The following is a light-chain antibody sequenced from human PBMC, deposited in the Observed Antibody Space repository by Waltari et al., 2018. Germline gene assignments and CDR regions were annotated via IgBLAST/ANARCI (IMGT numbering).Light chain of an antibody. J-gene: IGKJ4*01. Sequence: RAAQSVSKNNFAWYQQKGRQAPRLLSYGACSRATGIPDTFSGIWSGTDFTLSISRLEPEDYGVYYCQQYAGTPISFGGGTKVEI. CDR2: GAC. CDR3: QQYAGTPIS. V-gene: IGKV3-20*01. CDR1: QSVSKNN.